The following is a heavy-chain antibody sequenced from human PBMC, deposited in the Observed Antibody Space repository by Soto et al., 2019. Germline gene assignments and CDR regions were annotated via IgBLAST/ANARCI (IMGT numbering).Heavy chain of an antibody. J-gene: IGHJ6*02. CDR3: ARDPFGGRTSFNYYYGMDV. CDR2: INPNSGGT. D-gene: IGHD3-3*01. Sequence: RASVKVSCKASGYTFTGYYMHWVRQAPGQGLEWMGWINPNSGGTNYAQKFQGRVTMTRDTSISTAYMELSRLRSDDTAVYYCARDPFGGRTSFNYYYGMDVWGQGTTVTVSS. V-gene: IGHV1-2*02. CDR1: GYTFTGYY.